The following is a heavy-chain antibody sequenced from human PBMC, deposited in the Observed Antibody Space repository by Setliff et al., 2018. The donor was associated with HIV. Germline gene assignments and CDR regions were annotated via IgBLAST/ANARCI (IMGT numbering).Heavy chain of an antibody. CDR1: GAPVSSGRYY. V-gene: IGHV4-39*01. CDR2: IHYTGST. Sequence: SSETLSLTCSVSGAPVSSGRYYWGWIRQPPGKGLEWIATIHYTGSTYYNPSLKNRVTISADTSKKQVSLRLTSVTAADTAIYYCASPRSLLVWYDAFDIWGQGTMVTVSS. CDR3: ASPRSLLVWYDAFDI. J-gene: IGHJ3*02. D-gene: IGHD3-16*01.